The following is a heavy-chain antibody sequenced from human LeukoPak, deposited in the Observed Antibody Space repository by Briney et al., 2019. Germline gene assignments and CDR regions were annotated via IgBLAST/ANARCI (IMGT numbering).Heavy chain of an antibody. J-gene: IGHJ3*02. V-gene: IGHV4-59*08. Sequence: KTSETLSLTCIVSGGSFNSHYWSWIRQPPGKGLEWIGDIHYTGTTKYNPSVKSRVTISIDTSKNQFSLELSSVTATDTAVYFCATNRVGTYDRPFDIWGQGTMVTVSS. D-gene: IGHD1-26*01. CDR3: ATNRVGTYDRPFDI. CDR2: IHYTGTT. CDR1: GGSFNSHY.